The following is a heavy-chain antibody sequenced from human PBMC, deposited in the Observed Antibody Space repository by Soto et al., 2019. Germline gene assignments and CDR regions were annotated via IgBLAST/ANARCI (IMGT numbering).Heavy chain of an antibody. V-gene: IGHV1-69*06. CDR3: ARVGIAARGGYFDY. CDR1: GGTFSSYA. Sequence: GASVKVSCKASGGTFSSYAISWVRQAPGQGLEWMGGIIPIFGTANYAQKFQGRVTITADKSTSTAYMELSSLRSEDTAVYYCARVGIAARGGYFDYWGQGTLVTVSS. J-gene: IGHJ4*02. CDR2: IIPIFGTA. D-gene: IGHD6-6*01.